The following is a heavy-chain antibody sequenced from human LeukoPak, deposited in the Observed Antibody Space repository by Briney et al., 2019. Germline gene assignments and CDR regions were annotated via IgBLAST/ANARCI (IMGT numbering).Heavy chain of an antibody. Sequence: QPGGSLRLSCAASGFTFSSYAMSWVRQAPGKGLEWVSAISGSGGSTYYADSVKGRFTISRGNAKNSLYLQMNSLRAEDTAVYYCARDGVGSGSYYGQKTHFDYWGQGTLVTVSS. CDR1: GFTFSSYA. CDR2: ISGSGGST. D-gene: IGHD1-26*01. V-gene: IGHV3-23*01. J-gene: IGHJ4*02. CDR3: ARDGVGSGSYYGQKTHFDY.